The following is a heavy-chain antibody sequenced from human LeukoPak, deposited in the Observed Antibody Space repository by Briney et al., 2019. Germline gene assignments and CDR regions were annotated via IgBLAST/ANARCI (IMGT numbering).Heavy chain of an antibody. D-gene: IGHD2-2*01. CDR2: ISGSGSGT. J-gene: IGHJ4*02. V-gene: IGHV3-23*01. Sequence: SGGSLRLSCAASGFTFNNYAMNWVRQAPGKGLEWASAISGSGSGTYYADAVKGRFTISRDNSKHTLYLQMNSLRAEDTAVYYCAKARSAVVGSKEGIDYWGQGTLVTVSS. CDR1: GFTFNNYA. CDR3: AKARSAVVGSKEGIDY.